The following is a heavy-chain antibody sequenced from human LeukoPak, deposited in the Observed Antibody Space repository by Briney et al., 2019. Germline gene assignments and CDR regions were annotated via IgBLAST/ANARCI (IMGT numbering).Heavy chain of an antibody. Sequence: ASVKVSCKTSGYTFTNYGISWVRQAPGIGVEWMGWISAYNGNTNYAQKVQGRVTMTTDTSTSTAYMELRSLRFDDTAVYYCARDQSVRLLQTSSTYFKHVFAIWGQGSMVTVSS. D-gene: IGHD6-13*01. CDR2: ISAYNGNT. V-gene: IGHV1-18*01. J-gene: IGHJ3*02. CDR3: ARDQSVRLLQTSSTYFKHVFAI. CDR1: GYTFTNYG.